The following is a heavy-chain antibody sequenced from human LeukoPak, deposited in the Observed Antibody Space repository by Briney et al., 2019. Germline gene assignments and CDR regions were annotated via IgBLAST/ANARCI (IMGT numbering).Heavy chain of an antibody. J-gene: IGHJ6*03. V-gene: IGHV3-30*02. CDR1: GFTFSSYG. D-gene: IGHD5-18*01. CDR3: AKDRQTPAQYSYGSSEYYMDV. CDR2: IRCDGSNK. Sequence: GGSLRLSCAASGFTFSSYGMHWVRQAPGKGLEWVAFIRCDGSNKYYADSVKGRFTISRDNSKNTLYLQMNSLRAEDTAVYYCAKDRQTPAQYSYGSSEYYMDVWGKGTTVTVSS.